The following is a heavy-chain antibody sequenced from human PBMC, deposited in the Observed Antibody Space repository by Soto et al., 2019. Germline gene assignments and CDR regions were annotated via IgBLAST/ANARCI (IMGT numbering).Heavy chain of an antibody. CDR1: GGSISSYD. J-gene: IGHJ4*02. D-gene: IGHD6-13*01. CDR3: ARGIAAAGTDFDY. Sequence: SETLSLTCPVSGGSISSYDLSWIRQPPGKGLEWIGYIYYSGSTNYNPSLKSRVTISVDTSKNQFSLKLSSVTAADTAVYYCARGIAAAGTDFDYWGQGTLVTVSS. CDR2: IYYSGST. V-gene: IGHV4-59*01.